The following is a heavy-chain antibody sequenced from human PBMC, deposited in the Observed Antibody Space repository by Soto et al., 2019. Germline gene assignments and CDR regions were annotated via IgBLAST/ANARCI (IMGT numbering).Heavy chain of an antibody. CDR1: GFTLSSYG. D-gene: IGHD1-7*01. J-gene: IGHJ4*02. CDR2: ISPNGQGI. Sequence: GGSLRLSCAASGFTLSSYGMSWVRQAPGKGLEWVSAISPNGQGIYYADSVRGRFTISRDTFKNTVFLHMDSLRAEDTAVYYCAKDRNYPRDCFHYWGRGTLVTVSS. CDR3: AKDRNYPRDCFHY. V-gene: IGHV3-23*01.